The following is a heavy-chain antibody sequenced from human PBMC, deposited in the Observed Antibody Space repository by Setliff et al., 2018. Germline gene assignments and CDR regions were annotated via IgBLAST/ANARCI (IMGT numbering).Heavy chain of an antibody. V-gene: IGHV4-31*03. Sequence: LSLTCTVSGGSISSGGYYWSWIRQHPGKGLEWIGYIYYSGSTYYNPSLKSRVTISVDTSKNQFSLKLSSVTAADTAVYYCARDATGYSSSWPYYYYYYMDVWGKGTTVTV. CDR2: IYYSGST. D-gene: IGHD6-13*01. CDR1: GGSISSGGYY. J-gene: IGHJ6*03. CDR3: ARDATGYSSSWPYYYYYYMDV.